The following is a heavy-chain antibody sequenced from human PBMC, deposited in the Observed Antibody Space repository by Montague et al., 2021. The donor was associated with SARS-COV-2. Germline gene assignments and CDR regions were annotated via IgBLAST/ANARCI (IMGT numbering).Heavy chain of an antibody. CDR1: GFSLSTNGVG. CDR3: EHRLARPYDSSGDLWCPFDY. D-gene: IGHD3-22*01. V-gene: IGHV2-5*02. Sequence: PALVKPTQTLTLTCTFSGFSLSTNGVGVGWIRQPPGKALEWLALXYWDDDKHYSPSLKTRLTITKDTSKNQVVLTMTNMDPVDTATYYCEHRLARPYDSSGDLWCPFDYWGQGTLVTVSS. CDR2: XYWDDDK. J-gene: IGHJ4*02.